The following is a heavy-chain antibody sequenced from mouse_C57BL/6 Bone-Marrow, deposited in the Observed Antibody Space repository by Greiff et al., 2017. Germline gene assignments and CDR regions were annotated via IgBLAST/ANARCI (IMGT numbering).Heavy chain of an antibody. CDR3: ARGYYYGSSLYFYY. CDR1: GFTFSSYT. CDR2: LSGGGGNT. J-gene: IGHJ2*01. D-gene: IGHD1-1*01. Sequence: EVQLVESGGGLVKPGGSLKLSCAASGFTFSSYTMSWVRQTPEKRLAWVATLSGGGGNTYSPDSVKGRFTISRDNAKNPLYLHMSSLMSEDTALYYCARGYYYGSSLYFYYGGQGTTLTVSS. V-gene: IGHV5-9*01.